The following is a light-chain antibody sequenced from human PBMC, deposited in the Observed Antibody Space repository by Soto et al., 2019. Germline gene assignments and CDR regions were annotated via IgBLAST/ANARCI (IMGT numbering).Light chain of an antibody. CDR3: QQYYKYAVT. Sequence: DIQITQAPSTLSTYVGDRVTITCRASQSISVWVAWYQQKPGKAPNVLIYKASTLERGVPSRFAGSGSGTEFTLTISSLQPDDVATYYCQQYYKYAVTFGQGTKVDIK. V-gene: IGKV1-5*03. CDR2: KAS. CDR1: QSISVW. J-gene: IGKJ1*01.